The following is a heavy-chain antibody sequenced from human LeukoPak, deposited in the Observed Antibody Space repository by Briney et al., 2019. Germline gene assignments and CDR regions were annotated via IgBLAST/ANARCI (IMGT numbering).Heavy chain of an antibody. Sequence: GESLKISCKGSGYSFTSYWIGWVRQMPGKGLEWMGIIYPGDSDTRYSPSFQGQVTISADKSISTAYLQWSSLKASDTAMYYCARQASHPGYSSSWPDYGMDVWGQGTTVTVSS. J-gene: IGHJ6*02. CDR3: ARQASHPGYSSSWPDYGMDV. CDR2: IYPGDSDT. D-gene: IGHD6-13*01. V-gene: IGHV5-51*01. CDR1: GYSFTSYW.